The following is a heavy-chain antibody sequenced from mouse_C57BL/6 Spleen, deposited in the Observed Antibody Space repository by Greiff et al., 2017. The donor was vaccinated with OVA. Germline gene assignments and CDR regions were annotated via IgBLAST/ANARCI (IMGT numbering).Heavy chain of an antibody. CDR2: IYPRDGST. CDR3: ARGTTVPHFDY. Sequence: VQLKESGPELVKPGASVKLSCKASGYTFTSYDINWVKQRPGQGLEWIGWIYPRDGSTKYNEKFQGKATLTVATSSSTAYLELHSLTSEDSAVYFCARGTTVPHFDYWGQGTTLTVSS. J-gene: IGHJ2*01. V-gene: IGHV1-85*01. D-gene: IGHD1-1*01. CDR1: GYTFTSYD.